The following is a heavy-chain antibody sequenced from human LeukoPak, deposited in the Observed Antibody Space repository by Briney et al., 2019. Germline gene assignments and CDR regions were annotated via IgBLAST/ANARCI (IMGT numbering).Heavy chain of an antibody. Sequence: PSGTLSLTCAVSGGSIGASINSPNWWSWVRQPPGKGLEWIGEMFHSGSTNYNPSLKSRVTMSVDKSKNQFSLNLTSVTAADTAVYFCARAPRAYCSTTGSCFQDYWGQGTLVTVSS. CDR3: ARAPRAYCSTTGSCFQDY. D-gene: IGHD2-2*01. J-gene: IGHJ4*02. CDR2: MFHSGST. CDR1: GGSIGASINSPNW. V-gene: IGHV4-4*02.